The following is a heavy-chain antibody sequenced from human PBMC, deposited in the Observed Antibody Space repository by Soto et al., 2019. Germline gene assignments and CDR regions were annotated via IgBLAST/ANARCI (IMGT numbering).Heavy chain of an antibody. CDR1: GGSISSGDYY. Sequence: PSETLSLTCTVSGGSISSGDYYWSWIRQPPGKGLEWIGYIYYSGSTYYNASLRSRVSISVDTSKNQFSLKLSSVTAADTAVYYCARDRPRDYYDIFCYSRGCHYVMSVCGQGSSVPGSS. CDR2: IYYSGST. V-gene: IGHV4-30-4*01. J-gene: IGHJ6*02. D-gene: IGHD3-22*01. CDR3: ARDRPRDYYDIFCYSRGCHYVMSV.